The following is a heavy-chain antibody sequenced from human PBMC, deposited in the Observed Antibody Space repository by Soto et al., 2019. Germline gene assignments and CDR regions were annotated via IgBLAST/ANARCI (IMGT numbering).Heavy chain of an antibody. D-gene: IGHD6-19*01. Sequence: QVQLVQSGAEVKKPGASVKVSCKASGYTFTTYGITWVRQAPGQGLEWMGWISAYNGNTNYAQKLQGRVTMTTDTSTSTAYMELRSLRSDDTAVYYCARHQSSGWYLDAFDIWGQGTMVTVSS. J-gene: IGHJ3*02. CDR1: GYTFTTYG. V-gene: IGHV1-18*01. CDR3: ARHQSSGWYLDAFDI. CDR2: ISAYNGNT.